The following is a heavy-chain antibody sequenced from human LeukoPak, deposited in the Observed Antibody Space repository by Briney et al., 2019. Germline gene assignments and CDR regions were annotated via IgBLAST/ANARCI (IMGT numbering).Heavy chain of an antibody. Sequence: GSLRLSCAASGFTFSSYAMSWIRQPPGKGLEWIGYIYYSGSTNYKPSLKSRVTISVDTSKNQFSLKLSSVTAADTAVYYCARTGDGYNYYNYYYMGVWGKGTTVTVTS. D-gene: IGHD5-24*01. CDR2: IYYSGST. CDR1: GFTFSSYA. V-gene: IGHV4-59*01. CDR3: ARTGDGYNYYNYYYMGV. J-gene: IGHJ6*03.